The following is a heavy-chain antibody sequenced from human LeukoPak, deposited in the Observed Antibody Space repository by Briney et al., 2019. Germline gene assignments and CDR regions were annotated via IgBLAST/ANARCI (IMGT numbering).Heavy chain of an antibody. Sequence: SETLSLTCAVYGGSFSGYYWSWIRQPPGKGLEWIGEINHSGSTNYNPSLKSRVTISVGTSKNQFSLKLSSVTAADTAVYYCARPAAYYYDSSGRFDYWGQGTLVTVSS. D-gene: IGHD3-22*01. CDR2: INHSGST. CDR1: GGSFSGYY. J-gene: IGHJ4*02. V-gene: IGHV4-34*01. CDR3: ARPAAYYYDSSGRFDY.